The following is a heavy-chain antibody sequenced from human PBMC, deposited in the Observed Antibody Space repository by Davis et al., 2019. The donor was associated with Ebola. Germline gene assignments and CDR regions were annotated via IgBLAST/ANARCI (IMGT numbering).Heavy chain of an antibody. CDR3: ARAVDSRNLDY. Sequence: MPSETLSLTCAVSGGSISSGAYSWSWIRQPPGKGLEWIGYINHSGSTNYNPSLKSRVTISVDTSKNQFSLKLSSVTAADTAVYYCARAVDSRNLDYWGQGTLVTVSS. CDR2: INHSGST. J-gene: IGHJ4*02. D-gene: IGHD2-2*01. V-gene: IGHV4-30-2*01. CDR1: GGSISSGAYS.